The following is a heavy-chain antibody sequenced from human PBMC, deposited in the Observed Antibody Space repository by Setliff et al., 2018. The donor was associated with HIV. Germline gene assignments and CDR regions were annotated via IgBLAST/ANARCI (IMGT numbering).Heavy chain of an antibody. CDR1: GGTFSRYT. J-gene: IGHJ3*02. CDR2: IVPVVGVA. D-gene: IGHD1-26*01. Sequence: ASVKVSCKTSGGTFSRYTITWVRQAPGQGLEWMGGIVPVVGVADYAQKFQGRVTITTDESTSTAYMEVNSLGSEDTAIYYCARESSYLGAFDIWGQGTMVTVSS. V-gene: IGHV1-69*16. CDR3: ARESSYLGAFDI.